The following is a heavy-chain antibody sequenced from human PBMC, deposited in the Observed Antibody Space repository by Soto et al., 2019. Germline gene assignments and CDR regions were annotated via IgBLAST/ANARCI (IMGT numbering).Heavy chain of an antibody. CDR2: INPNSGGT. Sequence: ASVKVSCKASGYTFTGYYMHWVRQAPGQGLEWMGWINPNSGGTNYAQKFQGWVTMTRDTSISTAYMELSRLRSDDTAVYYCARDLNYYDSSGFSLNGYYYYYGMDVWGQGTTVTVS. D-gene: IGHD3-22*01. V-gene: IGHV1-2*04. CDR3: ARDLNYYDSSGFSLNGYYYYYGMDV. J-gene: IGHJ6*02. CDR1: GYTFTGYY.